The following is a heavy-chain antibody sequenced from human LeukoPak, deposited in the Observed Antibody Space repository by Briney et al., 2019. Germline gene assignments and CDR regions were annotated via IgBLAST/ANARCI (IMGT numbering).Heavy chain of an antibody. D-gene: IGHD6-19*01. CDR3: ATYSSGWYPFDY. V-gene: IGHV4-61*02. Sequence: PSETLSLTCTVSGGSISSGSYYWSWIRQPAGKGLEWIGRIYTSGSTNYNPSLKSRVTISVDTSKNQFSLKLSSVTAADTAVYYCATYSSGWYPFDYWGQGTLVTVSS. J-gene: IGHJ4*02. CDR2: IYTSGST. CDR1: GGSISSGSYY.